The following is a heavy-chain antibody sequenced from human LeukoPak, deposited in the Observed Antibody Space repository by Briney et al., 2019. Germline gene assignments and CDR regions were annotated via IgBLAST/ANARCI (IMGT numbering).Heavy chain of an antibody. J-gene: IGHJ6*02. CDR3: ARDGKITIFGVVTDYYYYGMDV. V-gene: IGHV3-48*01. CDR2: ISSSSSTI. CDR1: GFTFSSYS. Sequence: GGSLRLSSAASGFTFSSYSMNWVRQAPGKGLEWVSYISSSSSTIYYADSVKGRFTISRDNAKNSLYLQMNSLRAEDTAVYYCARDGKITIFGVVTDYYYYGMDVWGQGTTVTVSS. D-gene: IGHD3-3*01.